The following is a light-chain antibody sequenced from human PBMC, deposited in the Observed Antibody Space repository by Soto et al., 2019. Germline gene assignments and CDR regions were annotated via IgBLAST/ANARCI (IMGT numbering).Light chain of an antibody. Sequence: QSALTQPPSASGSPGQSVTISCTGTSSDVGGYNYVSWYQQHPGKAPKLMIYEDSKRSSGVPDRFSGSKSGNTASLTVSGLQAEDEADYYCSSDAGSNNSPGVGGGTKLTVL. V-gene: IGLV2-8*01. CDR1: SSDVGGYNY. CDR3: SSDAGSNNSPG. J-gene: IGLJ2*01. CDR2: EDS.